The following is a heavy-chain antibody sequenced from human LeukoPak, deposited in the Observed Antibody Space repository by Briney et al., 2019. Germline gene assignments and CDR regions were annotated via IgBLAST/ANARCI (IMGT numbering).Heavy chain of an antibody. CDR1: GYSFTSYW. CDR2: IDPSDSYT. D-gene: IGHD6-19*01. CDR3: ARHPPYSSGWYRYYYYGMDV. J-gene: IGHJ6*04. V-gene: IGHV5-10-1*01. Sequence: GESLKISCKGPGYSFTSYWISWVRQMPGKGLEWMGRIDPSDSYTNYSPSFQGHVTISADKSISTAYLQWSSLKASDTAMYYCARHPPYSSGWYRYYYYGMDVWGKGTTVTVSS.